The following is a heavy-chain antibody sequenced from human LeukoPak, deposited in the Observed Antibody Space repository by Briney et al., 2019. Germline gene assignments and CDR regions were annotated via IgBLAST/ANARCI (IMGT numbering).Heavy chain of an antibody. D-gene: IGHD3-22*01. J-gene: IGHJ4*02. Sequence: GASVKVSCKVSGYTLTELSMHWVRQAPGKGLEWMGGFDPEDGETIYAQKFQGRVTMTEDTSTDTAYMELSSLRSEDTAVYYCATTPYYHDSSGSGYYWGQGTLVTVSS. CDR2: FDPEDGET. CDR3: ATTPYYHDSSGSGYY. CDR1: GYTLTELS. V-gene: IGHV1-24*01.